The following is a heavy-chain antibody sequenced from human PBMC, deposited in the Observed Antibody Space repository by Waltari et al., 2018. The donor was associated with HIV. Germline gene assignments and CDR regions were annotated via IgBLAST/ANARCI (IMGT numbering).Heavy chain of an antibody. Sequence: VQLQQWGGGLFNSSVTLSLPCAVYGGSFNGFFWTWLRQPPGRGLEGIGEISHSGATAYNPYLGGRATVSLDTTKNHFFLTLKSRTVADTATYFCARGRRPYHNLFTGYTFYFDSWGRGS. V-gene: IGHV4-34*02. D-gene: IGHD3-9*01. CDR2: ISHSGAT. J-gene: IGHJ4*02. CDR3: ARGRRPYHNLFTGYTFYFDS. CDR1: GGSFNGFF.